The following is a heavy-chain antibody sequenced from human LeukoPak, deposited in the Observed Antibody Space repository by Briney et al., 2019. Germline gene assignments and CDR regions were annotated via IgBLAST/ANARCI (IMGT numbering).Heavy chain of an antibody. CDR1: GLTVSSNS. J-gene: IGHJ4*02. Sequence: PGGSLRLSCAASGLTVSSNSMSWVRQAPGKGLEWVSFIYSGGSTYYADSVKGRFTISRDNSKNTLYLQMNSLRADATAVYYCARRAGAYSHPYDYWGQGTLVTVSS. D-gene: IGHD4/OR15-4a*01. CDR2: IYSGGST. V-gene: IGHV3-53*01. CDR3: ARRAGAYSHPYDY.